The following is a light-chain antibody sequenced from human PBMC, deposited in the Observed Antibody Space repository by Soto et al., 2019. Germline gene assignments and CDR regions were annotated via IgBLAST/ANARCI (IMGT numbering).Light chain of an antibody. J-gene: IGKJ4*01. Sequence: EIVLTQSPGTLSLSPGERASLSCRASQSVSSSYLAWYQQKPGQAPRLLIHDASNRATGIPARFSGSGSSTDFTLTISSLEPEDFAVYFCQQRSNWPLTFGGGTKV. CDR1: QSVSSSY. CDR3: QQRSNWPLT. V-gene: IGKV3D-20*02. CDR2: DAS.